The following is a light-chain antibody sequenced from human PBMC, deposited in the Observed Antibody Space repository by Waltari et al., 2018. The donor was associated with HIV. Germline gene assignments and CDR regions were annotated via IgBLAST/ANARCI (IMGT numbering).Light chain of an antibody. J-gene: IGLJ3*02. V-gene: IGLV3-19*01. CDR1: SVRSDY. CDR2: GEN. CDR3: NSRDSSGHWF. Sequence: SSELAQDPAVSVALGQTVRITCQGDSVRSDYASWYQQKPGQAPVLVVYGENNRPSGIPDRFSGSSSGNTASLTIAGAQAEDEADYYCNSRDSSGHWFFGGGTK.